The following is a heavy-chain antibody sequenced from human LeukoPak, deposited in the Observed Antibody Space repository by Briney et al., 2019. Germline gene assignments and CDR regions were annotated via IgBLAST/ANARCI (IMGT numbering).Heavy chain of an antibody. CDR3: ARSDQFPYYMDV. D-gene: IGHD2-2*01. CDR2: INPNSGGT. J-gene: IGHJ6*03. Sequence: ASVKVSCKASGYTFTSYGINWVRQAPGQGLEWMGRINPNSGGTNYAQKFQGRVTMTRDTSTSTAYMELSRLRSDDTAVYYCARSDQFPYYMDVWGKGTPVTVSS. V-gene: IGHV1-2*02. CDR1: GYTFTSYG.